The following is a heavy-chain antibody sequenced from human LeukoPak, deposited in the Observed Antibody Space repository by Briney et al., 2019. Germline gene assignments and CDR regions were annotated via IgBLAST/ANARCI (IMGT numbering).Heavy chain of an antibody. CDR2: INHSGTT. J-gene: IGHJ4*02. CDR3: ARQYSSGFLDY. V-gene: IGHV4-34*01. Sequence: PSETLSLTCTVSGGSISSYYWSWIRQPPGKGLEWIGEINHSGTTNYNPSLKSRVTISVDTSKNEFSLRLSSVTAADTAVYYCARQYSSGFLDYWGRGTLVTVSS. CDR1: GGSISSYY. D-gene: IGHD6-19*01.